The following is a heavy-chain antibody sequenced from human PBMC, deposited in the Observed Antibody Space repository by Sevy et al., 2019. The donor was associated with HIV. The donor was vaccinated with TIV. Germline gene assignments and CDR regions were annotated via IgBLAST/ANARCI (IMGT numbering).Heavy chain of an antibody. Sequence: GGSLRLSCAASGFTSSDYYMSWIRQAPGKGLEWVSYISSSGSTIYYADSVKGRFTISRDNAKNSLYLQMNSLRAEDTAVYYCARGGIAAADPTYYYYYGMDVWGQGTTVTVSS. V-gene: IGHV3-11*01. CDR1: GFTSSDYY. J-gene: IGHJ6*02. D-gene: IGHD6-13*01. CDR2: ISSSGSTI. CDR3: ARGGIAAADPTYYYYYGMDV.